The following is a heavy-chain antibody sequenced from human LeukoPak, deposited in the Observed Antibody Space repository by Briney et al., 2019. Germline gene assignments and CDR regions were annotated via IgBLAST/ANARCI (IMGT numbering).Heavy chain of an antibody. J-gene: IGHJ6*03. CDR3: ARGGTVVVPAARYYYYYMDV. CDR1: GGSFSGYY. D-gene: IGHD2-2*01. Sequence: SETLSLTCAVYGGSFSGYYWSWIRQPPGKGLEWIGEINHSGSTNYNPSLKSRVTISVDTSKNQFSLKLSSVTAADTAVYYCARGGTVVVPAARYYYYYMDVWGKGTTVTVPS. V-gene: IGHV4-34*01. CDR2: INHSGST.